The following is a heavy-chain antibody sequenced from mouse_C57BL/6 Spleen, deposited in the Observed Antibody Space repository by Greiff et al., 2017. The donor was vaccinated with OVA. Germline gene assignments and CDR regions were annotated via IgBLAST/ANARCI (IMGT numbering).Heavy chain of an antibody. Sequence: EVKLMESEGGLVQPGSSMKLSCTASGFTFSDYYMAWVRQVPEKGLEWVANINYDGSSTYYLDSLKSRFIISRDNAKNILYLQMSSLKSEDTATYYCAREEGYFDVWGTGTTVTVSS. CDR2: INYDGSST. J-gene: IGHJ1*03. V-gene: IGHV5-16*01. CDR1: GFTFSDYY. CDR3: AREEGYFDV.